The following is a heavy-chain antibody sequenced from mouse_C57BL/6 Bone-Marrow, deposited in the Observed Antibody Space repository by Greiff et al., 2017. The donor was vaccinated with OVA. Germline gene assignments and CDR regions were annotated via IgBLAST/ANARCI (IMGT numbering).Heavy chain of an antibody. V-gene: IGHV2-5*01. CDR1: GFSLTSYG. CDR3: AKKDGYFPWFAY. J-gene: IGHJ3*01. D-gene: IGHD2-3*01. Sequence: VMLVESGPGLVQPSQSLSITCTVSGFSLTSYGVHWVRQSPGKGLEWLGVIWRGGSTDYNAAFMSRLSITKDNSKSQVFFKMNSLQADDTAIYYCAKKDGYFPWFAYWGQGTLVTVSA. CDR2: IWRGGST.